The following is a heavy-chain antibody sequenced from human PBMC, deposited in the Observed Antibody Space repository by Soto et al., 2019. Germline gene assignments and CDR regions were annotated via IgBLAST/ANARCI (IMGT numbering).Heavy chain of an antibody. Sequence: RLSCAASGFTFSSYGMHWVRQAPGKGLEWVAVISYDGSNKYYADSVKGRFAISRDNSKNTLYLQMNSLRAEDTAVYYCAAMIVVDFWGQGTLVTVSS. CDR1: GFTFSSYG. CDR2: ISYDGSNK. V-gene: IGHV3-30*03. J-gene: IGHJ4*02. D-gene: IGHD3-22*01. CDR3: AAMIVVDF.